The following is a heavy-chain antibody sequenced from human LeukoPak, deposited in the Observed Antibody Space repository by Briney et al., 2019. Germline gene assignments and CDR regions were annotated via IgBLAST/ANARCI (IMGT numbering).Heavy chain of an antibody. Sequence: GGSLRLSCAASGFTFSSYSMNWVRQAPGKGLEWVSHITASGTAMFYADSVKGRFTISRDNAKNSLYLQMNSLRAEDTAVYYCAKTGSGSYHYFDYWGQGTLVTVSS. D-gene: IGHD1-26*01. CDR2: ITASGTAM. CDR3: AKTGSGSYHYFDY. V-gene: IGHV3-48*01. CDR1: GFTFSSYS. J-gene: IGHJ4*02.